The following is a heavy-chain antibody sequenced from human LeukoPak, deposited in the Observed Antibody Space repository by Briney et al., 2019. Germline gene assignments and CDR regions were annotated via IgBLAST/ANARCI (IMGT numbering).Heavy chain of an antibody. Sequence: GGSLRLSCVASGFTFRNSGFHWVRQAPDKGLEWVAFIEHDGSIASYSESVKGRFSLSRDDSKTAVSLQMNSLRAEDTALYYCVKDVVPGRTGAGPGSWGQGTLVTVSS. CDR1: GFTFRNSG. J-gene: IGHJ5*02. CDR2: IEHDGSIA. V-gene: IGHV3-30*02. D-gene: IGHD6-13*01. CDR3: VKDVVPGRTGAGPGS.